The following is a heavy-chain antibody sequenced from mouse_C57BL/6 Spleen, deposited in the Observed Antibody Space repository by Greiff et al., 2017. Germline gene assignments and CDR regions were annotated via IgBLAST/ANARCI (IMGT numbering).Heavy chain of an antibody. V-gene: IGHV1-15*01. J-gene: IGHJ3*01. CDR2: IDPDTGGT. D-gene: IGHD2-4*01. CDR1: GYTFTDYE. Sequence: QVQLQQPGAELVRPGASVTLSCKASGYTFTDYEMHWVKQTPVHGLEWIGGIDPDTGGTAYNQKFKGKATLTADKSSSTAYMELRSLTSEDSAVYYWTRWDYVGFAWWGRGTLVTVSA. CDR3: TRWDYVGFAW.